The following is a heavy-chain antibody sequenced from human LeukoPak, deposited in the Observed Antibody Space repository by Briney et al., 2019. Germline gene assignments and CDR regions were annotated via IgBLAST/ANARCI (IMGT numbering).Heavy chain of an antibody. J-gene: IGHJ3*02. CDR2: INPKSGDT. CDR3: AKSLAGSRRSWYFAFDI. Sequence: GASVKVSCKASGYTFTGFYVHWVRQAPGQGLEWMGWINPKSGDTKYSQQFQDRVTMTSDTSISTAYMELSGLRSDDTAVYYCAKSLAGSRRSWYFAFDIWGQGTMVTVSS. CDR1: GYTFTGFY. V-gene: IGHV1-2*02. D-gene: IGHD6-13*01.